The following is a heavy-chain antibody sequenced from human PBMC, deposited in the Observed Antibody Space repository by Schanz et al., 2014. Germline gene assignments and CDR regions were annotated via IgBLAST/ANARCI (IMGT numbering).Heavy chain of an antibody. CDR3: ARDRGHGDLPGDI. V-gene: IGHV4-31*03. Sequence: QVQLQESGPGLVKPSQTLSLTCTVSGGSISSGGYYWSWIRQHPGKGLEWIGYIYYSGSSDYNPSLKSRVSISVDTSKNQFSLILSSATAADTAVYYCARDRGHGDLPGDIWGHGTMVTVSS. J-gene: IGHJ3*02. CDR1: GGSISSGGYY. CDR2: IYYSGSS. D-gene: IGHD4-17*01.